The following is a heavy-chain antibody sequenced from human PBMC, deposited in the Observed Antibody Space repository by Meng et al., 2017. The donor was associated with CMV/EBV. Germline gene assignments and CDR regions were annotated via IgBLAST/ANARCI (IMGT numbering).Heavy chain of an antibody. CDR1: GYW. V-gene: IGHV3-74*01. D-gene: IGHD3-3*01. J-gene: IGHJ4*02. Sequence: GYWMRGGRQAPWRGLVWVSRIHSDGSSTSYADSVKGRFTISRDNAKNTLYLQMNSLRAEDTAVHYCARDNAASYYDFWSGYYTSLDYWGQGTLVTVSS. CDR2: IHSDGSST. CDR3: ARDNAASYYDFWSGYYTSLDY.